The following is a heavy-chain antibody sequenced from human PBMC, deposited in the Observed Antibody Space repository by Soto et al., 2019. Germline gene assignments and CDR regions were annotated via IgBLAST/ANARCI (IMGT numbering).Heavy chain of an antibody. Sequence: GASVKVSCKASGYTFTSYDINWVRQATGQGLEWMGWMNPNSGNTGYAQKFQGRVTMTRNTSISTAYMELSSLRSEDTAVYYCARGHWRWSTYYFDYWGQGTLVTVSS. D-gene: IGHD2-8*02. CDR3: ARGHWRWSTYYFDY. V-gene: IGHV1-8*01. J-gene: IGHJ4*02. CDR1: GYTFTSYD. CDR2: MNPNSGNT.